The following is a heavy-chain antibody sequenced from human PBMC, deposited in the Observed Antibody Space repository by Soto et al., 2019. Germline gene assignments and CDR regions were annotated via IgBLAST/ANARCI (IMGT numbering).Heavy chain of an antibody. Sequence: PGGSLRLSCVASGFTFSTYAMTWVRQAPGKGLEWVSHVDFSGDNTHYADSVKGRFTISRDNSENSLYLQMNSLRAEDTALYYCAKVVGVTIDYWGQGILVTVSS. CDR1: GFTFSTYA. D-gene: IGHD2-21*02. V-gene: IGHV3-23*01. J-gene: IGHJ4*02. CDR3: AKVVGVTIDY. CDR2: VDFSGDNT.